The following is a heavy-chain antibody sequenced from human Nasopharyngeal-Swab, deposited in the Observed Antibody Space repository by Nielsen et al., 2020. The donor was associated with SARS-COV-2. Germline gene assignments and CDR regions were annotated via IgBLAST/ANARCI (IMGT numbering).Heavy chain of an antibody. D-gene: IGHD3-3*01. Sequence: GESLKISCAAPGFTFSSYAMSWVRQAPGKGLEWVSAISGGGGSTYYADSVKGRFTISRDNSKNTLYLQMNSLRAEDTAVYYCAKDLEWLSTAGAFDIWGQGTMVTVSS. CDR3: AKDLEWLSTAGAFDI. J-gene: IGHJ3*02. CDR1: GFTFSSYA. V-gene: IGHV3-23*01. CDR2: ISGGGGST.